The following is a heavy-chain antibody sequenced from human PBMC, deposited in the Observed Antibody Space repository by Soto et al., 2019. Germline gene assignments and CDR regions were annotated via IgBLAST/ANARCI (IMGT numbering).Heavy chain of an antibody. CDR3: ARGRGVVVPAGTPDAFDV. CDR2: ISAYNDYT. CDR1: GYSFSNYN. D-gene: IGHD6-13*01. Sequence: QVQLVQSGPELKKPGASVKVSCKSSGYSFSNYNFCWVRQAPGQGLEWLGWISAYNDYTNFAQKFQGRVTLTTDASTNTAYMELKILRSDDTAIYYCARGRGVVVPAGTPDAFDVWGQGTMVTVSS. J-gene: IGHJ3*01. V-gene: IGHV1-18*01.